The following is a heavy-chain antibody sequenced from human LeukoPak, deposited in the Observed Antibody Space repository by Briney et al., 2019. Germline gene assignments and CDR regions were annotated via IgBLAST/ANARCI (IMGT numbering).Heavy chain of an antibody. CDR3: AKVNKGGYDSFDY. V-gene: IGHV3-30*02. D-gene: IGHD5-12*01. CDR2: IRYDGSNK. Sequence: PGGSLRLSCAASGSTFSTYGMHWVRQAPGKGLEWVAFIRYDGSNKYYADSVKGRFTISRDNSKNTLYLQMNSLRPEDTAVYYCAKVNKGGYDSFDYWGQGTLVTVSS. CDR1: GSTFSTYG. J-gene: IGHJ4*02.